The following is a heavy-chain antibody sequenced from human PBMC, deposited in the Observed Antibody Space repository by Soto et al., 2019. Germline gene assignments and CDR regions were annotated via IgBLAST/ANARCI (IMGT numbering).Heavy chain of an antibody. Sequence: ASVKVSCKASGYTFTSYGISWVRQAPGQGLEWMGWISAYNGNTNYAQKLQGRVTMTTDTSTSTAYIELMSLISYVTAVYYCARDTPQLGAFDIWGQGTMVTVSS. CDR3: ARDTPQLGAFDI. CDR2: ISAYNGNT. CDR1: GYTFTSYG. V-gene: IGHV1-18*01. D-gene: IGHD6-6*01. J-gene: IGHJ3*02.